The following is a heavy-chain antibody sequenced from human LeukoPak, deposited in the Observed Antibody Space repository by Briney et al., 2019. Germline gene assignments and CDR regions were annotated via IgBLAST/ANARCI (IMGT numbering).Heavy chain of an antibody. V-gene: IGHV1-8*02. J-gene: IGHJ4*02. CDR2: MNPNSGNT. CDR1: GYTFTNYG. D-gene: IGHD6-19*01. Sequence: ASVKVSCKASGYTFTNYGVSWVRQAPGQGLEWMGWMNPNSGNTGYAQKFQGRVTMTRNTSISTAYVELSSLRSEDTAVYYCAVQYSSGCVDYWGQGTLVTVSS. CDR3: AVQYSSGCVDY.